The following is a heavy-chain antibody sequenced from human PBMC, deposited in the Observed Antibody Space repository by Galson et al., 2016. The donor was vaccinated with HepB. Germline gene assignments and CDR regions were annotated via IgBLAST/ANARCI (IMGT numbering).Heavy chain of an antibody. Sequence: CAISGDSVSSNFATWNWIRHSPSRGLEWLGRTYYRSQWYIDYAVPVRGRININPDTSKNQFSLQLDSVTPEDTAAYYCAREFVSSFTHWGQGTLLTVSS. J-gene: IGHJ4*02. CDR3: AREFVSSFTH. D-gene: IGHD3-16*02. CDR2: TYYRSQWYI. V-gene: IGHV6-1*01. CDR1: GDSVSSNFAT.